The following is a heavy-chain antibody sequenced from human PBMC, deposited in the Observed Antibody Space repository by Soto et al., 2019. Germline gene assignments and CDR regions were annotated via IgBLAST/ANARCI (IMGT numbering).Heavy chain of an antibody. CDR3: ARDSSTSPGYYFDY. CDR2: IYYSGST. Sequence: SETLSLTCTVSGDSISSGCYYWRWIRQHPGKGLEWIGYIYYSGSTYYNPSLKSRVTISVDTSKNQFSLKLSSVTAADTAVYYCARDSSTSPGYYFDYWGQGTLVTVSS. CDR1: GDSISSGCYY. V-gene: IGHV4-31*03. D-gene: IGHD2-2*01. J-gene: IGHJ4*02.